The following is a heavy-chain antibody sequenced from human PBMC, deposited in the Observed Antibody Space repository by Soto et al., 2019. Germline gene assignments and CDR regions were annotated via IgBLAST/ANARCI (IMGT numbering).Heavy chain of an antibody. CDR3: AKQKAIWFGEFPHWYFDL. CDR1: GFTFSSYA. Sequence: EVPLLESGGGLVQPGGSLRLSGAASGFTFSSYAMSWVRQAHGKGLEWVSAISGSGGSTYYADSVKGLFTISRDNSNNTLYLQINSLRAEDTAVYYCAKQKAIWFGEFPHWYFDLWGRGTLVTVS. D-gene: IGHD3-10*01. J-gene: IGHJ2*01. CDR2: ISGSGGST. V-gene: IGHV3-23*01.